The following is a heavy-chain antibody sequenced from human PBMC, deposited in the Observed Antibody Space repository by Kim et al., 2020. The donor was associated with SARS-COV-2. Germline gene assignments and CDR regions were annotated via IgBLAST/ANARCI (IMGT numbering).Heavy chain of an antibody. V-gene: IGHV3-7*01. CDR2: VKQDGSER. J-gene: IGHJ4*02. CDR1: GFTFSSYW. CDR3: ARGSGSYYIH. D-gene: IGHD3-10*01. Sequence: GGSLRLSCAASGFTFSSYWMSWVRQAPGKGLEWVANVKQDGSERNYVDSVKGRFTISRDNAKNSLDLQMDSLRAEDTAVYYCARGSGSYYIHWGQGTLVTVSS.